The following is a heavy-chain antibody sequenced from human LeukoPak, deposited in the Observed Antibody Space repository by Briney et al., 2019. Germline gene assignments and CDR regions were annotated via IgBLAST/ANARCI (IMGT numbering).Heavy chain of an antibody. CDR1: GGSISSYY. CDR3: ARGEWWNYGSGGGQNYYYYYGMDV. V-gene: IGHV4-59*01. Sequence: SETLSLTCTVSGGSISSYYWSWIRQPPGKGLEWIGYIYYSGSTNYNPSLKSRVTISVDTSKNQFSLKLSSVTAADTAVYYCARGEWWNYGSGGGQNYYYYYGMDVWGKGTTVTVSS. D-gene: IGHD3-10*01. J-gene: IGHJ6*04. CDR2: IYYSGST.